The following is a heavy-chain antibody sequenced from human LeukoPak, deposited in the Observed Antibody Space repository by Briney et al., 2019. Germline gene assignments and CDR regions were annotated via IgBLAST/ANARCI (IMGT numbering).Heavy chain of an antibody. V-gene: IGHV4-31*03. J-gene: IGHJ4*02. CDR2: IYYSGST. CDR1: GGSISSGGYY. Sequence: SETLSLTCTVSGGSISSGGYYWSWIRQHPGKGLEWIGYIYYSGSTYYNPSLKSRVTISVDTSKNQFSLKLSSVTAADTAVYYCARDSRRGDYDYWGRGTLVTVSS. CDR3: ARDSRRGDYDY. D-gene: IGHD4-17*01.